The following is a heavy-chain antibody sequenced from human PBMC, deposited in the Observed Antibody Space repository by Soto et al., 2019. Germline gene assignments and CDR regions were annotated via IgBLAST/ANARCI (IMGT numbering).Heavy chain of an antibody. CDR3: ARVRPDYYYMDV. D-gene: IGHD6-6*01. Sequence: ASVKVSCKASGYTFTGYYMHWVRQAPGQGLEWMGWINPNSGGTNYAQKFQGWVTMTRDTSISTAYMELSRLRSDDTAVYYCARVRPDYYYMDVWGKGTTVTVSS. CDR2: INPNSGGT. CDR1: GYTFTGYY. J-gene: IGHJ6*03. V-gene: IGHV1-2*04.